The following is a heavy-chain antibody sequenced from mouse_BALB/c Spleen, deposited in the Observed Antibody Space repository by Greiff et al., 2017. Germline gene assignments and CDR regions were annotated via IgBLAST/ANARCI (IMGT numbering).Heavy chain of an antibody. D-gene: IGHD1-1*01. CDR2: INPSTGYT. CDR1: GYTFTSYW. V-gene: IGHV1-4*01. Sequence: QVQLQQSGPELEKPGASVKISCKASGYTFTSYWMHWVKQRPGQGLEWIGYINPSTGYTEYNQKFKDKATLTADKSSSTAYMQLSSLTSEDSAVYYCARLNYGSSYVYYAMDYWGQGTSVTVSS. J-gene: IGHJ4*01. CDR3: ARLNYGSSYVYYAMDY.